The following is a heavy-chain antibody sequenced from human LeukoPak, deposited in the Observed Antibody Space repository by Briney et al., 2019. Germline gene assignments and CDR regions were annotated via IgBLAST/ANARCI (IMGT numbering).Heavy chain of an antibody. Sequence: PGRSLRLSCAASGFTFSSYAMHWVRQAPGKGLEWVAVISYDGSNKYYADSVKGRFTISRDNSKNTLYLQMNSLRAEDTAVYYCARDPTVFFYMDVWGKGTTVTVSS. V-gene: IGHV3-30*04. J-gene: IGHJ6*03. CDR3: ARDPTVFFYMDV. CDR2: ISYDGSNK. D-gene: IGHD4-11*01. CDR1: GFTFSSYA.